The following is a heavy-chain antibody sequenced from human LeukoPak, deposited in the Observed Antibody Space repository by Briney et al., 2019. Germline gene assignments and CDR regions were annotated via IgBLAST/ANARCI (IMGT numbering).Heavy chain of an antibody. CDR2: NSAGSNAI. CDR3: ARSWIPEQQLGS. J-gene: IGHJ5*01. Sequence: GGSLRLSCAASGFTFSSYAMNWVRQAPGRGLEWISYNSAGSNAIYHADSVKGRFTISRDNAKNSLYLQMNTLRAEDTAVYYCARSWIPEQQLGSWGQEPWSPSPQ. D-gene: IGHD6-13*01. CDR1: GFTFSSYA. V-gene: IGHV3-48*04.